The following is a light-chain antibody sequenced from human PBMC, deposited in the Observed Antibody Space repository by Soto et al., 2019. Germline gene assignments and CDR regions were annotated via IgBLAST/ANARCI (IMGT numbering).Light chain of an antibody. J-gene: IGLJ2*01. CDR1: SSNIGSNY. CDR3: AAWDDSLSAVV. V-gene: IGLV1-47*01. CDR2: RNN. Sequence: QSVLTQPPSASGTPGQRVTISCSGSSSNIGSNYVYWYQQLPGTAPKLLIYRNNQRPSGVPDRFSGSESGTSASLAISGLRSEDEADYYCAAWDDSLSAVVFGGGTKVTVL.